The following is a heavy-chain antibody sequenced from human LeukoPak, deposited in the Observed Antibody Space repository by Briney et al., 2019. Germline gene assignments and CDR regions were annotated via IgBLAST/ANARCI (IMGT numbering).Heavy chain of an antibody. CDR2: IRDKAKSHTQ. CDR1: GSTFSDHY. J-gene: IGHJ6*02. Sequence: SLRLSCAASGSTFSDHYMDCDRQLPGKGLEWVGRIRDKAKSHTQEYAASVNGRFSISRDDSRKSLYLQMNGLKTENAAVYYCARGPTATHSYHYGMDIWGQGTTVTVSS. CDR3: ARGPTATHSYHYGMDI. V-gene: IGHV3-72*01. D-gene: IGHD4-17*01.